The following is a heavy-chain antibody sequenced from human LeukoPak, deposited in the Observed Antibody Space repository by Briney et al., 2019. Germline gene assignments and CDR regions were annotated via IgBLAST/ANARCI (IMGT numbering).Heavy chain of an antibody. CDR3: AREGLVVVTSDAFDI. J-gene: IGHJ3*02. D-gene: IGHD3-22*01. V-gene: IGHV3-30*02. CDR2: IRSDGSNK. CDR1: GFTFRSYG. Sequence: GGSLRLSCAASGFTFRSYGMHWVRQAPGKGLEWVAFIRSDGSNKYYADSVKGRFTISRDNSKNTLYLQMNSLRAEDTAVYYCAREGLVVVTSDAFDIWGQGTMVTVSS.